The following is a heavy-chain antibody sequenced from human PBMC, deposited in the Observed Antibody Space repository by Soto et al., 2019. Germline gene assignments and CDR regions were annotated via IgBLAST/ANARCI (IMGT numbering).Heavy chain of an antibody. D-gene: IGHD4-17*01. Sequence: QVQLQESGPGLVKPSETLSLTCTVSGGSVSSGSYYWSWIRQPPGKGLEWIGYIYYSGSTNYNPSLKSRVTISVDTSQNQFSLKLSSVTAADTAVYYCARDGVTNNHYYYYGMDVWCQGTTVTVS. J-gene: IGHJ6*02. CDR3: ARDGVTNNHYYYYGMDV. V-gene: IGHV4-61*01. CDR2: IYYSGST. CDR1: GGSVSSGSYY.